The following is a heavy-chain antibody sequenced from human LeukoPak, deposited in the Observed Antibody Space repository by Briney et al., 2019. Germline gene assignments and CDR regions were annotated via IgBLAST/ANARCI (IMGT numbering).Heavy chain of an antibody. V-gene: IGHV3-23*01. CDR2: ISGSGGRT. Sequence: PGGSLRLSCAASGFTFSSYAMSWVRQAPGKGLEWVSAISGSGGRTYYADSVKGRFTISRDNSKNTLYLQMNSLRAEDTAVYYCAKSGGSPYYYYYMDVWGKGTTVTVSS. J-gene: IGHJ6*03. D-gene: IGHD3-10*01. CDR3: AKSGGSPYYYYYMDV. CDR1: GFTFSSYA.